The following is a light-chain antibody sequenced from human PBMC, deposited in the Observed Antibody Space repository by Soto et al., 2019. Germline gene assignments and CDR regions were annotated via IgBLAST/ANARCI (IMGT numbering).Light chain of an antibody. Sequence: EIVLTQSPATLSLSPGERATLSCRASQSVSSYLAWYQHKPGQAPRLLIYDASNRATGIPARFSGSGSGTDFTLTISSLEPEDFAVYYCQHRRTFGQGTKLEIK. V-gene: IGKV3-11*01. CDR2: DAS. J-gene: IGKJ2*01. CDR1: QSVSSY. CDR3: QHRRT.